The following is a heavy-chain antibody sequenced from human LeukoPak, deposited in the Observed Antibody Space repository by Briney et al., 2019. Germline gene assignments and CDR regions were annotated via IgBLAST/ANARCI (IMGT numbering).Heavy chain of an antibody. Sequence: PGGSLRLSCAASGFTFSSYWMHWVRQAPGKGLVWVSRINFDGSSTTYADSVQGRFTISRDNAQNSLYLQMNSLKAEDTAVYYCAREFVGGIDYWGQGTLVTVSS. CDR3: AREFVGGIDY. V-gene: IGHV3-74*01. CDR2: INFDGSST. CDR1: GFTFSSYW. J-gene: IGHJ4*02. D-gene: IGHD2-15*01.